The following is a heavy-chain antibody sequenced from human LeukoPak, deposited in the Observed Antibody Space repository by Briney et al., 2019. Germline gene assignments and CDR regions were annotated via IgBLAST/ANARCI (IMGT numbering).Heavy chain of an antibody. V-gene: IGHV3-30*04. CDR2: ISYDGSNK. CDR3: ARDRTSWGRPFGAFDI. CDR1: GFTFSSYA. D-gene: IGHD3-16*01. J-gene: IGHJ3*02. Sequence: GGSLRLSRAASGFTFSSYAMHWVRQAPAKGLEWVAVISYDGSNKYYPDSVKGRFTISRDNSKNTLYLQTNSLRAEDTAVYYCARDRTSWGRPFGAFDICGQGKMVTVSS.